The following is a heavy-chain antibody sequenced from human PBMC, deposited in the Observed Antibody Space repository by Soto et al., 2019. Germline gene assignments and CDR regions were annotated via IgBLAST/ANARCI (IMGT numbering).Heavy chain of an antibody. CDR2: ISGSGGST. CDR1: GFTFSSYA. D-gene: IGHD3-3*01. CDR3: AKDPLTIFGVVIDGSWFDP. V-gene: IGHV3-23*01. J-gene: IGHJ5*02. Sequence: PGGSLRLSCAASGFTFSSYAMSWVRQAPGKGLEWVSAISGSGGSTYYADSVKGRFTISRDNSKNTLYLQMNSLRAEDTAVYYCAKDPLTIFGVVIDGSWFDPWGQGTLVTVSS.